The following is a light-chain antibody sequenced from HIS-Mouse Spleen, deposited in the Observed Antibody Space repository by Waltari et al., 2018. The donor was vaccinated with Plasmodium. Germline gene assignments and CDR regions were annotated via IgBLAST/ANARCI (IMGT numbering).Light chain of an antibody. Sequence: AIQMTQSPSSLSASVGDRVTITCRASQGLGTDLGWYQQKPGKAPKLLIYAASSLQSGVPARVSGSGSGTDFTLTISSLQPEDFATYYCLQDYNYPLAFGQGTKVEIK. CDR1: QGLGTD. V-gene: IGKV1-6*01. CDR2: AAS. J-gene: IGKJ1*01. CDR3: LQDYNYPLA.